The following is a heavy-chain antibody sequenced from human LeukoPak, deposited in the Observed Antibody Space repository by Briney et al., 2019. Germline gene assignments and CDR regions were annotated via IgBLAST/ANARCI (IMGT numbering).Heavy chain of an antibody. J-gene: IGHJ6*03. D-gene: IGHD6-13*01. CDR3: AIGYSSSHHLFYYYYYMDV. V-gene: IGHV1-2*02. CDR1: GYTFTGYY. CDR2: INPNSGGT. Sequence: GASVKVSCKASGYTFTGYYIHWVRQAPGQGLEWMGWINPNSGGTNYAQKFQGRVTMTRDTSTSTAYMELSRLRSDDTAVYYCAIGYSSSHHLFYYYYYMDVWGKGTTVTVSS.